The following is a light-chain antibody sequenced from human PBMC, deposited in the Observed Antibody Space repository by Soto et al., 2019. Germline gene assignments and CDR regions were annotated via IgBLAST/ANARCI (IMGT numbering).Light chain of an antibody. CDR2: GAS. Sequence: EIVMTQSPATLSVSPGERATLSCRASQSVSSNLAWYQQKPGQAPRLLIYGASTRATGIPARFSGSGSGTEFPLTISSLQSEDFAVYYCQKYNNWPPMAFGQGTKVEIK. CDR3: QKYNNWPPMA. J-gene: IGKJ1*01. V-gene: IGKV3-15*01. CDR1: QSVSSN.